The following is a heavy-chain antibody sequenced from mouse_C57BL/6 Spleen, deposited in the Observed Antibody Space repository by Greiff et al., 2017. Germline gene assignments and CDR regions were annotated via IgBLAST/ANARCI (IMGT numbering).Heavy chain of an antibody. J-gene: IGHJ2*01. CDR2: IDPSGSYT. D-gene: IGHD2-2*01. V-gene: IGHV1-59*01. CDR3: ARLCDGYDNGY. CDR1: GYTFTSYW. Sequence: VQLQQPGAELVRPGTSVKLSCKASGYTFTSYWMHWVRQRPGQGLEWIGVIDPSGSYTNYNQKFNGKATLTVDTSSSTAYMQLSILTSEDSAVYYCARLCDGYDNGYWGQGTTLTVSA.